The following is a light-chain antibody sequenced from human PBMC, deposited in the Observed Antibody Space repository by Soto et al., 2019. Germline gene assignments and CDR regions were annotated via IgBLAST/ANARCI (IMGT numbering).Light chain of an antibody. CDR1: QSISSY. Sequence: DIQMTQSPSSLSASVGDRVTITCRASQSISSYLNWYQQTPGKAPKLLIYAAYSLQNGVPSRFTGRGSETDFTLTISSLQPEDFATYYCHQTYITPYTFGQGTKLEIK. CDR3: HQTYITPYT. V-gene: IGKV1-39*01. J-gene: IGKJ2*01. CDR2: AAY.